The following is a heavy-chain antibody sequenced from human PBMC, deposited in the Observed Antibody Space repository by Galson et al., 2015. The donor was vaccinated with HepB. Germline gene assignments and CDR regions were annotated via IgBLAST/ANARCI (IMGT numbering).Heavy chain of an antibody. V-gene: IGHV3-64*01. CDR1: GFTFSSYA. J-gene: IGHJ4*02. CDR3: AKARGGWYTPPDY. Sequence: SLRLSCAASGFTFSSYAMHWVRQAPGKGLEYVSAISSNGGSTYYANSVKGRFTISRDNSKNTLYLQMGSLRAEDMAVYYCAKARGGWYTPPDYWGQGTLVTVSS. CDR2: ISSNGGST. D-gene: IGHD6-19*01.